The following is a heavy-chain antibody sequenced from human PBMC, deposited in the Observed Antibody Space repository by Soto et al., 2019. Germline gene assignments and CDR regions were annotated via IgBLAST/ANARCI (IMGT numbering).Heavy chain of an antibody. CDR2: ISSSSYTI. Sequence: PGGSLRLSCAASGFAFSSYAMNWVRQTPGKGLEWVAYISSSSYTIDYADSVKGRFTISRDNSKNTLYLQMNSLRAEDTAVYYCAREDIVVVPAAIRLSYYYGMDVWGQGTTVTVSS. CDR1: GFAFSSYA. J-gene: IGHJ6*02. CDR3: AREDIVVVPAAIRLSYYYGMDV. D-gene: IGHD2-2*01. V-gene: IGHV3-48*01.